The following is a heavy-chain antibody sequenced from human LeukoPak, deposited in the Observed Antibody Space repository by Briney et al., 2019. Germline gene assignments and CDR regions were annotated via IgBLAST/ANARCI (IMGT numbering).Heavy chain of an antibody. J-gene: IGHJ3*02. CDR1: GGSISSGDYY. D-gene: IGHD3-3*01. V-gene: IGHV4-30-4*08. CDR2: IYYSGST. Sequence: SETLSLTCTVSGGSISSGDYYWSWIRQPPGKGLEWIGYIYYSGSTYYNPSLKSRVTISVDTSKNQFSLKLSSVTAADTAVYYCARDRGSNDFWSGYYHAFDIWGQGTMVTVSS. CDR3: ARDRGSNDFWSGYYHAFDI.